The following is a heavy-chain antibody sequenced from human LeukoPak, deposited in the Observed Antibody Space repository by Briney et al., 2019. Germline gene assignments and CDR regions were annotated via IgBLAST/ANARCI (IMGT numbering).Heavy chain of an antibody. J-gene: IGHJ5*02. Sequence: GGSLRLSCAASGFTFSSYGMHWVRQAPGKGLEWVAVISYDGSNKYYADSVKGRFTLSRDSSKETMYLQMISLRADDTATYYCAAGGGNTFNPWGQGIVVTVSS. V-gene: IGHV3-30*03. CDR3: AAGGGNTFNP. CDR1: GFTFSSYG. CDR2: ISYDGSNK. D-gene: IGHD1/OR15-1a*01.